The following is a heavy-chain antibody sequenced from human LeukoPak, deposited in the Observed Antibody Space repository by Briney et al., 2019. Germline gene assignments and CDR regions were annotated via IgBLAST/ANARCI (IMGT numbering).Heavy chain of an antibody. J-gene: IGHJ4*02. V-gene: IGHV1-24*01. Sequence: ASVKVSCKVSGYTLTELSMHWVRQAPGKGLEWMGGFDPEDGETIYAQKFQGRVTMTEDTSTDTAYMELSSLRSEDTAVYYCATVEYYYDSSGYYYFDHWGQGTLVTVSS. CDR1: GYTLTELS. CDR3: ATVEYYYDSSGYYYFDH. CDR2: FDPEDGET. D-gene: IGHD3-22*01.